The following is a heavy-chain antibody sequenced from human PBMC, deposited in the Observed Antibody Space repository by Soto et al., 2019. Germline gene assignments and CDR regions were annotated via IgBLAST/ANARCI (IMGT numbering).Heavy chain of an antibody. CDR2: IYYSGST. CDR3: ATSDSRGYCSGGSCSYYLDY. Sequence: SETLCLTCTVSGGSIRGYYWSWIRQPPGKGLEWIGYIYYSGSTNYNPSLKSRVTISVDTSKNQFSLKLSSVTAADTAVYYCATSDSRGYCSGGSCSYYLDYWGQGALVTAPQ. V-gene: IGHV4-59*01. D-gene: IGHD2-15*01. J-gene: IGHJ4*02. CDR1: GGSIRGYY.